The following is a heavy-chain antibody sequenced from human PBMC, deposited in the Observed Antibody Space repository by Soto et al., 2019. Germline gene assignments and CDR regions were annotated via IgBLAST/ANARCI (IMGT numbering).Heavy chain of an antibody. CDR3: PRSGLPGIDY. CDR2: IRSKANSYAT. J-gene: IGHJ4*02. V-gene: IGHV3-73*01. D-gene: IGHD4-17*01. CDR1: GFTFSGSA. Sequence: PGGSLRLSCAASGFTFSGSAMHWVRQASGKGLEWVGRIRSKANSYATAYAASVKGRFTISRDDSKNTAYLQMNSLKTEDTAVYYCPRSGLPGIDYWGQGTLVTVSS.